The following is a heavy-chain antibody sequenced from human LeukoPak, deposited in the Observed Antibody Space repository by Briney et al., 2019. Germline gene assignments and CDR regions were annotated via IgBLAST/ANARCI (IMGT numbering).Heavy chain of an antibody. V-gene: IGHV1-69*05. J-gene: IGHJ6*03. Sequence: ASVKVSCKASGYTFTSYYMHWVRQAPGQGLEWMGRIIPIFGTANYAQKFQGRVTITTDESTSTAYMELSSLRSEDTAVYYCARGPIVGATGGYYMDVWGKGTTVTVSS. CDR2: IIPIFGTA. CDR1: GYTFTSYY. CDR3: ARGPIVGATGGYYMDV. D-gene: IGHD1-26*01.